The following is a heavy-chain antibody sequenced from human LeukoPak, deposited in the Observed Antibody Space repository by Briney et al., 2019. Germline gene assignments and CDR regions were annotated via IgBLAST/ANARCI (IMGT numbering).Heavy chain of an antibody. CDR3: ARKDSSSWYFDY. V-gene: IGHV1-69*13. CDR2: IIPIFGTA. Sequence: ASVKVSCKASGGTFSSYAISWVRQAPGQGLEWMGGIIPIFGTANYAQKFQGRVTITADESTSTAYMELSSLRSEVTAVFYCARKDSSSWYFDYWGQGTLVTVSS. CDR1: GGTFSSYA. J-gene: IGHJ4*02. D-gene: IGHD6-13*01.